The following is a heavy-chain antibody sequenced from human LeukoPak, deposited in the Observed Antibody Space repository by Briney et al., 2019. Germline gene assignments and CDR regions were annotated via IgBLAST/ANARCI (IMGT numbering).Heavy chain of an antibody. CDR1: GYSFTSYW. D-gene: IGHD7-27*01. Sequence: GESLKISCKGSGYSFTSYWIGWVRQMPEKGLDWMGIIYPGDSDTRYSPSFQGQVTISADKSISTAYLQWSSLKASDTAMYYCARRELGILYYFDYWGQGTLVTVSS. CDR3: ARRELGILYYFDY. V-gene: IGHV5-51*01. CDR2: IYPGDSDT. J-gene: IGHJ4*02.